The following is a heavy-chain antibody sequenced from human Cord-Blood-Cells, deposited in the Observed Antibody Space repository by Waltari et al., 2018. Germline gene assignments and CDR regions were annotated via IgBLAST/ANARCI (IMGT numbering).Heavy chain of an antibody. V-gene: IGHV1-2*02. Sequence: QVQLVQSGAKVKKPGASVKVSCKASGYTFTGHDMHWVRQAPGQGLEWMGWINPNSGGTNYAQKFQGRVTMTRDTSISTAYMELSRLRSDDTAVYYCARVYCSGGSCYSEGVDYWGQGTLVTVSS. J-gene: IGHJ4*02. CDR3: ARVYCSGGSCYSEGVDY. CDR1: GYTFTGHD. D-gene: IGHD2-15*01. CDR2: INPNSGGT.